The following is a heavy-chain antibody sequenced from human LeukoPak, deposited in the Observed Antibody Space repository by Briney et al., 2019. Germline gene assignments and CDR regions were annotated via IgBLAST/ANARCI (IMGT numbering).Heavy chain of an antibody. CDR2: IYTSGST. CDR1: GGSISSYY. CDR3: ARDIPWGKTHNYYDSSGDAFDI. D-gene: IGHD3-22*01. J-gene: IGHJ3*02. Sequence: SETLSLTCTVSGGSISSYYWSWIRQPAGKGLEWIGRIYTSGSTNYNPSLKSRVTMSVDTSKNQFSLKLSSVTAADTAVYYCARDIPWGKTHNYYDSSGDAFDIWGQGTMVTVSS. V-gene: IGHV4-4*07.